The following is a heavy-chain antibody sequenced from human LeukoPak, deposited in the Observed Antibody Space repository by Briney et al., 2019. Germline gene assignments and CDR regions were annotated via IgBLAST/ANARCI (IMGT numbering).Heavy chain of an antibody. V-gene: IGHV3-48*03. CDR1: GFTFSSYE. Sequence: GGSLRLSCAASGFTFSSYEMNWVCQARGKGLEWVSYISSSGSTIYYADSVKGRFTISRDNAKNSLYLQMNSLRAEDTAVYYCARPLGVVAAYDYWGQGTLLTVSS. CDR3: ARPLGVVAAYDY. D-gene: IGHD2-15*01. CDR2: ISSSGSTI. J-gene: IGHJ4*02.